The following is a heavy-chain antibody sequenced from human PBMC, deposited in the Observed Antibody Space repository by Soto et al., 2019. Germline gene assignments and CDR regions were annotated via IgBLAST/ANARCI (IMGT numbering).Heavy chain of an antibody. CDR3: ARGGIVGAKGYFDY. Sequence: EVQLVESGGGLVQPGGSLRLSCAASGFRFSDHYMDWVRQAPGKGLEWVGRTRDKDNSYSTEYAASVKGRFTVSRDESENSLYLQMNSLKTEDTAVYYCARGGIVGAKGYFDYWGQGTLVTVSS. CDR2: TRDKDNSYST. D-gene: IGHD1-26*01. CDR1: GFRFSDHY. V-gene: IGHV3-72*01. J-gene: IGHJ4*02.